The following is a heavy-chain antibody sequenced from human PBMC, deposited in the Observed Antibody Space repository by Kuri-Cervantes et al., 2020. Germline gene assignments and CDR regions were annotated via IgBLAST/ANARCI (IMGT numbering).Heavy chain of an antibody. D-gene: IGHD6-6*01. CDR2: FDPEDGET. J-gene: IGHJ5*02. CDR3: VRDKPYSSSSVLRIDL. CDR1: GYTLTELS. Sequence: ASVKVSCKVSGYTLTELSMHWVRQAPGKGLEWMGGFDPEDGETISAQKFQGRVTMTEDTSTDTAYMELRSLRSDDTAIYYCVRDKPYSSSSVLRIDLWGQGTLVTVSS. V-gene: IGHV1-24*01.